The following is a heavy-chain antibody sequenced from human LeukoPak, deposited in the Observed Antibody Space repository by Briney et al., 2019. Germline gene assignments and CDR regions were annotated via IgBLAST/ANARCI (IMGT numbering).Heavy chain of an antibody. V-gene: IGHV4-34*01. CDR2: INHSGST. CDR1: GGSFSGYY. D-gene: IGHD6-13*01. J-gene: IGHJ4*02. CDR3: ARGRRYSSSWYDY. Sequence: PSETLSLTCAVYGGSFSGYYWSWIRQPPGKGLEWIGEINHSGSTNYNPSLKSRVTISVDTSKNQLSLKLSSVTAADTAVYYCARGRRYSSSWYDYWGQGTLVTVSS.